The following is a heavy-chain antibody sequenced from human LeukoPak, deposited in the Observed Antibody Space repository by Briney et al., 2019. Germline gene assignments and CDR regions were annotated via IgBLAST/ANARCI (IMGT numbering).Heavy chain of an antibody. J-gene: IGHJ5*02. D-gene: IGHD6-13*01. V-gene: IGHV2-5*02. CDR2: IYWDDDK. CDR3: AHILAAAGTGNWFDP. CDR1: GFSLSTSGVG. Sequence: SGPTLVEPTQTLTLTCTFSGFSLSTSGVGVGWIRQPPGKALEWLALIYWDDDKRYSPSLKSRLTITKDTSENQVVLTMTNMDPVDTATYYCAHILAAAGTGNWFDPWGQGTLVTVSS.